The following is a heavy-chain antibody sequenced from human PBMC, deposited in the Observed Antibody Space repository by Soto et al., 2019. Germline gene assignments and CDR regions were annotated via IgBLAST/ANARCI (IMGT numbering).Heavy chain of an antibody. Sequence: EEQLVESGGGLVERGGSLRLSCAASLLNFNIAWLSWVRQAPGKGLGWVGRIKNNADGGTADSAAPVKARFIVSRDDSKSPLYLQMNSLKIEDTAMYYCTTMNDRDAFEIWGQGAMVTVSS. V-gene: IGHV3-15*01. CDR3: TTMNDRDAFEI. CDR1: LLNFNIAW. D-gene: IGHD1-1*01. CDR2: IKNNADGGTA. J-gene: IGHJ3*02.